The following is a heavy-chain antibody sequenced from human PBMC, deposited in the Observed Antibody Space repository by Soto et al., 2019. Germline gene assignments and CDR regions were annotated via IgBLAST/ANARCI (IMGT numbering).Heavy chain of an antibody. Sequence: GASVKVSCKTAGYTLTNYGISWVRQAPGQGLEWMGWINVYNGNTKYAQKVQGRVTMTTDTSTSTAYMELRSLRSDDTAVYYCARGVGSGSYYNQYHWFEPWGQGTLVTVSS. V-gene: IGHV1-18*01. CDR2: INVYNGNT. CDR3: ARGVGSGSYYNQYHWFEP. CDR1: GYTLTNYG. D-gene: IGHD3-10*01. J-gene: IGHJ5*02.